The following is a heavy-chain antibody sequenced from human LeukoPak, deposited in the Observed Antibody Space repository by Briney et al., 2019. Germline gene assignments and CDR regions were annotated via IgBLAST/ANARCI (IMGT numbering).Heavy chain of an antibody. D-gene: IGHD3-22*01. V-gene: IGHV1-46*01. CDR2: INPRGGST. Sequence: ASVKVSCKASGYTFTSHFMYWVRQAPGQGLEWMGIINPRGGSTSYTQKFQGRVTMTRDTSTSTVYMELSSLRSEDTAVYYCARVKSYYYDTSDKDAFDIWGQGTMVTVSS. CDR3: ARVKSYYYDTSDKDAFDI. J-gene: IGHJ3*02. CDR1: GYTFTSHF.